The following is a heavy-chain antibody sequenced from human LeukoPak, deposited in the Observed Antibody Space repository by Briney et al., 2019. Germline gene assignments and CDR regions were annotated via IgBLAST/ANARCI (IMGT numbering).Heavy chain of an antibody. CDR3: ARRAYCGGDCYLDY. CDR1: GYSFTTYW. V-gene: IGHV5-51*01. J-gene: IGHJ4*02. D-gene: IGHD2-21*02. Sequence: GESLKISCKGSGYSFTTYWIGWVRQMPGKGLEWMGIIYPGDSDTRYSPSFQGQVIISADKSISTACLQWSSLKASDTAMYYCARRAYCGGDCYLDYWGQGTLVTVSS. CDR2: IYPGDSDT.